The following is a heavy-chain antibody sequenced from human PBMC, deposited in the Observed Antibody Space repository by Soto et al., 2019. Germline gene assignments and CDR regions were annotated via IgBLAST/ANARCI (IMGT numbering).Heavy chain of an antibody. CDR2: IKSRAVGVTK. J-gene: IGHJ5*02. V-gene: IGHV3-15*01. D-gene: IGHD6-6*01. CDR3: TEIKRRHQYSTSGYRFDR. Sequence: EMHLVDSGGGLVKPGGSIRLSCAASGFTFSHAWMSWVRHAPGKGREWGGRIKSRAVGVTKDYGTPVIGRFTISRDDSKNTLYLQMNSIKNQNTAIYYCTEIKRRHQYSTSGYRFDRWGTETLVTVSS. CDR1: GFTFSHAW.